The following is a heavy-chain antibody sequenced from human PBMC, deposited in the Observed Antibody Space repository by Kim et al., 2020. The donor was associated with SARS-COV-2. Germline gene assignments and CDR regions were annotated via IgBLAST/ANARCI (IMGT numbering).Heavy chain of an antibody. D-gene: IGHD2-8*01. CDR1: GYTFTSYA. Sequence: ASVKVSCKASGYTFTSYAMHWVRQAPGQRLEWMGWINAGNGNTKYSQKFQGRVTITRDTSASTAYMELSSLRSEDTAVYYCARDEDIVLMALFYYWGQGTLVTVSS. CDR3: ARDEDIVLMALFYY. J-gene: IGHJ4*02. V-gene: IGHV1-3*01. CDR2: INAGNGNT.